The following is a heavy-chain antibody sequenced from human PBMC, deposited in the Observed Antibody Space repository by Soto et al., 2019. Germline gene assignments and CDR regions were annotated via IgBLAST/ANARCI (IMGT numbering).Heavy chain of an antibody. CDR3: ARGPGGPDGPGDY. Sequence: QVPLVQSGAEVKKPGASVKVSCKASGYTFTSYAMHWVRQAPGQRLEWMGWINAGNGNTKYSQKFQGRVTITRDTSASTTYIELNSLRSEDTAVYYCARGPGGPDGPGDYWGQGTLVTVSS. D-gene: IGHD2-15*01. CDR1: GYTFTSYA. J-gene: IGHJ4*02. V-gene: IGHV1-3*01. CDR2: INAGNGNT.